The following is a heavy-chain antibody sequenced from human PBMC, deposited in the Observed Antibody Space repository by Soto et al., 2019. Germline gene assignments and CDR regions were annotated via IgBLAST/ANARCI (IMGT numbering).Heavy chain of an antibody. J-gene: IGHJ5*02. CDR3: ARHGDFWSGSQGHNWFDP. CDR1: GGSIISSTYY. D-gene: IGHD3-3*01. V-gene: IGHV4-39*01. Sequence: PSETLSLTCTVSGGSIISSTYYWGWIRQPPGKGLEWIGSTYYSGSANYNPSLKSRVTISVDTSKNQFSLKLSSVTAADTAAYYCARHGDFWSGSQGHNWFDPRGQGTLVPASS. CDR2: TYYSGSA.